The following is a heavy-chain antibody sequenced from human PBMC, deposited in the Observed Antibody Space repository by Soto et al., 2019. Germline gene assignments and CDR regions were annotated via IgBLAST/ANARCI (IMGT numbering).Heavy chain of an antibody. D-gene: IGHD3-22*01. V-gene: IGHV1-69*13. J-gene: IGHJ4*02. Sequence: ASVKVSCKASGGTFSSYAISWVRQAPGQGLEWMGGIIPIFGTANYAQKFQGRVTITADESTSTAYMELSSLRSEDMAVYYCARGGSYYDSSGYSDYWGQGTLVTVSS. CDR2: IIPIFGTA. CDR3: ARGGSYYDSSGYSDY. CDR1: GGTFSSYA.